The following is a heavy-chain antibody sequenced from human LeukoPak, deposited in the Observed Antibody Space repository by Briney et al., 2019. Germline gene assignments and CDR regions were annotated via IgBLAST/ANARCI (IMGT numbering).Heavy chain of an antibody. V-gene: IGHV4-38-2*02. CDR3: TREVRSAWASFDP. CDR2: IHYSARI. D-gene: IGHD1-26*01. Sequence: SETLSLTCTVSGYSISSGYYWGWIRQPPGRGLEWIGSIHYSARIYYNPSLKSRLTISPDTSKNQFSLKLTSVTAADTAVYYCTREVRSAWASFDPWGQGTLVIVSS. J-gene: IGHJ5*02. CDR1: GYSISSGYY.